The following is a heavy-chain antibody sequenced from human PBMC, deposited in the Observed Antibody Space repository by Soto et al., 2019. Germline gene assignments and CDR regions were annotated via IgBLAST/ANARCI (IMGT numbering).Heavy chain of an antibody. CDR3: AKDQASGQGSFDS. J-gene: IGHJ4*02. V-gene: IGHV3-30*18. CDR2: ISYDGSNQ. Sequence: GVSLRLSCAASGFTYNIYGMHWVRQVPDKGLEWVALISYDGSNQYYADSVKGRFTISRDNSKNTLFLQMNSLRADDTAVYYCAKDQASGQGSFDSWGQGTLVTVSS. CDR1: GFTYNIYG.